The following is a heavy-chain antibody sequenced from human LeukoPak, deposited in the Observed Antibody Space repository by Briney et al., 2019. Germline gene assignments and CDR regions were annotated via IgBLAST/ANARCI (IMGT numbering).Heavy chain of an antibody. CDR1: GFTFSSYA. CDR2: ISGSGGST. CDR3: AKDRFYYDSSGYYRED. V-gene: IGHV3-23*01. D-gene: IGHD3-22*01. J-gene: IGHJ4*02. Sequence: GGSLRLXCAASGFTFSSYAMRWVRQAPGKGLEWVSGISGSGGSTYYADSVKGRFTISRDNSKNTLYLQMNSLRAEDTAVYYCAKDRFYYDSSGYYREDWGQGTLVTVSS.